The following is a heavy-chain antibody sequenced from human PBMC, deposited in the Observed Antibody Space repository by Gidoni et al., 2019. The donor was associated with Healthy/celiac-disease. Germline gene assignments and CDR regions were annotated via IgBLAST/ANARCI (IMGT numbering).Heavy chain of an antibody. J-gene: IGHJ4*02. CDR2: INAGNGYT. CDR1: GYTFTSYA. V-gene: IGHV1-3*01. D-gene: IGHD5-12*01. Sequence: QVHLVQSGAEVKKPGASVKVSCKASGYTFTSYAMHWVRQAPGQRLEWMGWINAGNGYTKYSQKFQGRVTITRDISASTAYMELSSLRSEDTAVYYCARSPIYGRDIVATMVYWGQGILVTVSS. CDR3: ARSPIYGRDIVATMVY.